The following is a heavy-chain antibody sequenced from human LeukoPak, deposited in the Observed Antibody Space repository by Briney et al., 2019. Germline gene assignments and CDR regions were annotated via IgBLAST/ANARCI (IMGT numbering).Heavy chain of an antibody. Sequence: GGSLRLSCAASGFTFSTYAMSWVRQAPGKGLEWVSSISSSSSYIYYADSVKGRFTISRDNAKNSLYLQMNSLRAEDTAVYYCARDNDFWSGYFYYYYYGMDVWGQGTTVTVSS. CDR1: GFTFSTYA. J-gene: IGHJ6*02. CDR3: ARDNDFWSGYFYYYYYGMDV. CDR2: ISSSSSYI. D-gene: IGHD3-3*01. V-gene: IGHV3-21*01.